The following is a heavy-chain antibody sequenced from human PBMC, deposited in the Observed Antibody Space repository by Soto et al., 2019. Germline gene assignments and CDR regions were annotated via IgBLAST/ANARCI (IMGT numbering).Heavy chain of an antibody. V-gene: IGHV4-34*01. D-gene: IGHD3-10*01. CDR2: MNHDGIT. J-gene: IGHJ6*02. Sequence: QVQLRQWGAGLLKPSETLSLTCGVYGGSFTGYYWTWIRQPPGERLEWIGEMNHDGITNYNPSFKSRVAITLDTSKNQFSLRLTSVTAADPAVYFCARGEEYLPEVTFYYHGMDVWGQGTTVNVSS. CDR3: ARGEEYLPEVTFYYHGMDV. CDR1: GGSFTGYY.